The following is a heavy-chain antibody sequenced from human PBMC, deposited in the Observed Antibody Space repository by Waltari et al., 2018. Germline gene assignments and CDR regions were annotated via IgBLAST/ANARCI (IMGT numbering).Heavy chain of an antibody. CDR2: IYSGGST. J-gene: IGHJ4*02. CDR3: ARGSTTYYYDSSGYYLGY. CDR1: GFTVSSNY. Sequence: EVQLVETGGGLIQPGGSLRLSCAASGFTVSSNYMSWVRQAPGKGLEWVSVIYSGGSTYYADSGKGRFTISRDNSKNTLYLQMNSLRAEDTAVYYCARGSTTYYYDSSGYYLGYWGQGTLVTVSS. D-gene: IGHD3-22*01. V-gene: IGHV3-53*02.